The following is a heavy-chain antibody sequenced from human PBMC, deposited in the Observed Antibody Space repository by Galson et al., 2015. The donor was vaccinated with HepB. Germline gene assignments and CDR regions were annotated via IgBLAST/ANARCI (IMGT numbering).Heavy chain of an antibody. J-gene: IGHJ5*01. D-gene: IGHD3-22*01. Sequence: SLRLSCAASGFNFSGSAMHWVRQASGKGLEWVGRIRSKANNYATVYAASMKGRFTISRGDSKNTAYLQMDSLKTEDTAVYYCSSDYYDSRGLPPWGQGALVTVSS. CDR3: SSDYYDSRGLPP. CDR2: IRSKANNYAT. CDR1: GFNFSGSA. V-gene: IGHV3-73*01.